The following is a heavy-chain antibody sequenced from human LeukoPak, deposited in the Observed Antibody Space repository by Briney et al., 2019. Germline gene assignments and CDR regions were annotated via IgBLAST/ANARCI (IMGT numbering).Heavy chain of an antibody. D-gene: IGHD3-22*01. V-gene: IGHV3-11*04. CDR2: ISSSGSTI. CDR3: ARAWFYDSSGYEINY. Sequence: GGSLRLSCAAPGFTFSDYYMSWIRQAPGKGLEWVSYISSSGSTIYYADSVKGRFTISRDNAKNSLYLQMNSLRAEDTAVYYCARAWFYDSSGYEINYWGQGTLVTVSS. CDR1: GFTFSDYY. J-gene: IGHJ4*02.